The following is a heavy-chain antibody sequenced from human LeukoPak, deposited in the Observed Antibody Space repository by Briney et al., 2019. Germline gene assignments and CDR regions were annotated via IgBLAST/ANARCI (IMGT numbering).Heavy chain of an antibody. CDR1: GFTFSSYW. V-gene: IGHV3-7*01. J-gene: IGHJ6*03. CDR2: IKQDGSEK. D-gene: IGHD2-2*01. CDR3: ARDSEIVVVPAAMPKDPARRYYYYYYYMDV. Sequence: GGSLRLSCAASGFTFSSYWMSWVRQAPGKGLEWVANIKQDGSEKYYVDSVKGRFTISRDNAKNSLYLQMNSLRAEDTAVYYCARDSEIVVVPAAMPKDPARRYYYYYYYMDVWGKGTTVTVSS.